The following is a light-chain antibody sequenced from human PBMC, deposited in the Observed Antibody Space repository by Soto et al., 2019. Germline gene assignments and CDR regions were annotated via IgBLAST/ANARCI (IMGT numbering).Light chain of an antibody. Sequence: EIVLTQSPGTLSWSPGDRATLSCRASQGVTPAYLAWYQHKPGQAPRLLIYGASHRATGIPDRFSGSGSGTDFTLTITRLEPEDFAVYSCQQYGGSPLFTFGPGTRVDFK. CDR2: GAS. CDR1: QGVTPAY. J-gene: IGKJ3*01. CDR3: QQYGGSPLFT. V-gene: IGKV3-20*01.